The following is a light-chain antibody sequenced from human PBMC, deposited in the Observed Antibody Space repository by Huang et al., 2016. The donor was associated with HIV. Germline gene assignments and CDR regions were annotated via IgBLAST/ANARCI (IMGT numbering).Light chain of an antibody. CDR1: QGVHNSY. V-gene: IGKV3-20*01. Sequence: EIVLTQSPVTLSLSPGEGASLSCRASQGVHNSYLAWDQQKPGQAPRRLIFGASNRATGVPHRLRGSESGTDFTLTISGLDPEDFAVYYCQQYGTLPYTFGQGTKLEI. J-gene: IGKJ2*01. CDR3: QQYGTLPYT. CDR2: GAS.